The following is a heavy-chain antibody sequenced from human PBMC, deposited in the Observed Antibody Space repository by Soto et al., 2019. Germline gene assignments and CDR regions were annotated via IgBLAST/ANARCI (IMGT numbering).Heavy chain of an antibody. CDR3: ARDAIAAAVAHYYYYGMDV. J-gene: IGHJ6*02. CDR2: XSXSRSYT. D-gene: IGHD6-13*01. Sequence: QVQLVESGGXXVKPGGSLRLSCAASGFTFSXXXXSWIRQAPGKGXXXXXXXSXSRSYTNYADSVKGRFTISRDNAKNSLYLQMNSLRAEDTAVYYCARDAIAAAVAHYYYYGMDVWGQGTTVTVSS. V-gene: IGHV3-11*06. CDR1: GFTFSXXX.